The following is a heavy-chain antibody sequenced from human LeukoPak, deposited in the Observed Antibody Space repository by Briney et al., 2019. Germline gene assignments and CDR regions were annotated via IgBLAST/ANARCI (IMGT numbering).Heavy chain of an antibody. CDR3: ARGIAKVVAATLGY. V-gene: IGHV4-34*01. Sequence: SETLSLTCAVYGGSFSGYYWSWIRQPPGKGLEWIGEINHSGSTNYNPSLKSRVTISVDTSKNQFSLKLSSVTAADTAVYYCARGIAKVVAATLGYWGQGTLVTVSS. CDR2: INHSGST. J-gene: IGHJ4*02. CDR1: GGSFSGYY. D-gene: IGHD2-15*01.